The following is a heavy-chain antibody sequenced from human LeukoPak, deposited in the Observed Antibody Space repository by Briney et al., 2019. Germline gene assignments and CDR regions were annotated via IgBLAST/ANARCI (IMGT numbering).Heavy chain of an antibody. CDR3: AREPPESYYFDN. V-gene: IGHV1-46*01. Sequence: ASVKLSCKASGYTFSVFYVHWVRQAPGQGLEWMGIIKVSGGRTEYAQKFQGRVTVTRDMSTSTVYMELNNLRSEDTAVYYCAREPPESYYFDNWGQGTLVTVSS. J-gene: IGHJ4*02. CDR1: GYTFSVFY. CDR2: IKVSGGRT.